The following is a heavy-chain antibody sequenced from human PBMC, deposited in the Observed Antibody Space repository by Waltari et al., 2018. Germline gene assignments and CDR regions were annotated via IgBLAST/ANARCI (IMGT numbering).Heavy chain of an antibody. CDR1: GASVSSNSAA. V-gene: IGHV6-1*01. J-gene: IGHJ4*02. CDR2: TYYRSKWYN. Sequence: QVQLQQSGPGLVKPSQTLSLTCPLPGASVSSNSAAGNWIRHSPSRGLEWLGRTYYRSKWYNDYAVSVKSRITINPDTSRNQFSLQLNSVTPEDTAVYYCARDGNGGNSHFDYWGQGTLVTVSS. D-gene: IGHD2-21*02. CDR3: ARDGNGGNSHFDY.